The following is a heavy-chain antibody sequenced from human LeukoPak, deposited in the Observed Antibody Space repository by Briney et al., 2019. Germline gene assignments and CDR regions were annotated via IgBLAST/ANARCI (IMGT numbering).Heavy chain of an antibody. CDR2: IKSESGGGTT. D-gene: IGHD1-26*01. CDR3: TTSGWFDH. J-gene: IGHJ5*02. CDR1: RVAFREAC. Sequence: PGGSLRLSCVAPRVAFREACMSAGCQAPGKGVEWGVRIKSESGGGTTDYAAPVKGRFTISRDDSKNTLSLQMNSLQTEDTAVYYCTTSGWFDHWGQGTLVTVSS. V-gene: IGHV3-15*01.